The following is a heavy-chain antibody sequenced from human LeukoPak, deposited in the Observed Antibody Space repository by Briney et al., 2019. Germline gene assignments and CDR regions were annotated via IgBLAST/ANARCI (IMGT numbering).Heavy chain of an antibody. D-gene: IGHD3-10*01. CDR1: GFTFSTYA. V-gene: IGHV3-23*01. CDR3: AKDTYGSGTYGYFDY. J-gene: IGHJ4*02. CDR2: ISGSGYYT. Sequence: GGPLRLSCAASGFTFSTYAMSWVRQAPGKGLEWVSTISGSGYYTSYADSVKGRFTISRDNSKSTLYLQLISLGAEDTAVYYCAKDTYGSGTYGYFDYWGQGTLVTVSS.